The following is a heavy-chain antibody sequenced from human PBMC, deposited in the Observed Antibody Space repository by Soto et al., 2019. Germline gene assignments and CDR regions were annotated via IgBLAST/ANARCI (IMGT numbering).Heavy chain of an antibody. D-gene: IGHD3-16*02. V-gene: IGHV3-11*06. CDR2: ISSSSSYT. J-gene: IGHJ4*02. CDR3: ARGKGEITFGGVIATRPYYFDY. Sequence: QVQLVESGGGLVKPGGSLRLSCAASGFTFSDYYMSWIRQAPGKGLEWVSYISSSSSYTNYADSVKGRFTISRDNAKNSLYLQMNSLRADDTAVYYCARGKGEITFGGVIATRPYYFDYGGQGTLVTVSS. CDR1: GFTFSDYY.